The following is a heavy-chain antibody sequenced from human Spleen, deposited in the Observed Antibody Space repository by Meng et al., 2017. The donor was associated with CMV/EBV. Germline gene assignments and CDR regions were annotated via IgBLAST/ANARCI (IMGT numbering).Heavy chain of an antibody. V-gene: IGHV1-69*04. D-gene: IGHD3-22*01. J-gene: IGHJ4*02. CDR1: VDTLSSYG. Sequence: SSVHDSFQASVDTLSSYGFSWVRQAPGQGLEWMGMFIPILGVPDYAQNFQGRVTITADTSTGTSYMEISSLRSEDTAVYYCASSTSILVDHSEIDYWGQGTLVTVSS. CDR2: FIPILGVP. CDR3: ASSTSILVDHSEIDY.